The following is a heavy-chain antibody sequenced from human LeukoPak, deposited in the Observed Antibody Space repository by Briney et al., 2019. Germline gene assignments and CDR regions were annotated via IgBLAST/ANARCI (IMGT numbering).Heavy chain of an antibody. CDR2: ISWNSGSI. CDR3: ANDYTFGGVIVPPSSFDY. J-gene: IGHJ4*02. V-gene: IGHV3-9*01. CDR1: GFTFDDYA. Sequence: GGSLRLSCAASGFTFDDYAMHWVRQAPGKGLEWVSGISWNSGSIGYADSVKGRFTISRDNAKNSMYLQMTGLGAAETALYYCANDYTFGGVIVPPSSFDYWGQGTMVTVSS. D-gene: IGHD3-16*02.